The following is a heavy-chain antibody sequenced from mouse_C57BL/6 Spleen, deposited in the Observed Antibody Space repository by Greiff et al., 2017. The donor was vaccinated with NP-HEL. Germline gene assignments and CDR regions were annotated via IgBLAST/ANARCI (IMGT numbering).Heavy chain of an antibody. D-gene: IGHD2-4*01. CDR2: IDPSDSYT. CDR3: ARRIYYDYDRYFDV. CDR1: GYTFTSYW. Sequence: VQLQQPGAELVRPGTSVKLSCKASGYTFTSYWMHWVKQRPGQGLEWIGVIDPSDSYTNYNQKFKGKATLTVDTSSSTAYMQLSSLTSEDSAVYYCARRIYYDYDRYFDVWGTGTTVTVSS. V-gene: IGHV1-59*01. J-gene: IGHJ1*03.